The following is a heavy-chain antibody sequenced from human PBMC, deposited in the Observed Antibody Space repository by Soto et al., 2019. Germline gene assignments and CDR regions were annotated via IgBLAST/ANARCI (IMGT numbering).Heavy chain of an antibody. J-gene: IGHJ3*02. CDR1: GFTFSSYS. CDR3: AREPTSRALHDAFDI. Sequence: GGSLSLSCASSGFTFSSYSMNWVRQAPGKGLEWVSSISSSSSYIYYADSVKGRFTISRDNAKNSLYLQMNSLRAEDTAVYYCAREPTSRALHDAFDIWGQGTMVTVSS. CDR2: ISSSSSYI. V-gene: IGHV3-21*01.